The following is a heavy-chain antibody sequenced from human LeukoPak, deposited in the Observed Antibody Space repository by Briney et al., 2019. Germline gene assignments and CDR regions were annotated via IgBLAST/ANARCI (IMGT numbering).Heavy chain of an antibody. V-gene: IGHV3-23*01. J-gene: IGHJ2*01. Sequence: PGRSLRLSCAASGSTFSIYAMSWVRLAPGKGLEWVAAISGSGGSTYYAGSVKGRFTISKDNSKNTLYLQMNSLRAEDTAVYYCAKAVEFWDFDLWGRGTLVTVSS. CDR3: AKAVEFWDFDL. CDR2: ISGSGGST. D-gene: IGHD3-10*01. CDR1: GSTFSIYA.